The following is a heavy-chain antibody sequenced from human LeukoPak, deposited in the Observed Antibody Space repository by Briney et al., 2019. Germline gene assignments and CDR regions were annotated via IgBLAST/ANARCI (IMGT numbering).Heavy chain of an antibody. CDR2: ISSRSSYI. J-gene: IGHJ6*02. V-gene: IGHV3-21*01. Sequence: GGSLRVSCAASGFTFSSYSMNWVRQAPGKGLEWVSSISSRSSYIYYADSVKGRFTISRDNAKNSLYLHMNSLRAEDTAVYYCARGVGGGMDVWGQGTTVTVSS. CDR3: ARGVGGGMDV. CDR1: GFTFSSYS. D-gene: IGHD1-26*01.